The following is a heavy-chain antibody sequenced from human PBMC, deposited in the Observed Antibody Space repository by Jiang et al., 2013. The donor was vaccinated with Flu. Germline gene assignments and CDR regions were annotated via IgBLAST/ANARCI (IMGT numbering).Heavy chain of an antibody. J-gene: IGHJ5*02. CDR3: ARAELWRITIFGVVLNWFDP. CDR2: ISYDGSNK. V-gene: IGHV3-30*01. D-gene: IGHD3-3*01. CDR1: GFTFSSYA. Sequence: VQLLESGGGVVQPGRSLRLSCAASGFTFSSYAMHWVRQAPGKGLEWVAVISYDGSNKYYADSVKGRFTISRDNSKNTLYLQMNSLRAEDTAVYYCARAELWRITIFGVVLNWFDPWGQGTLVTVSS.